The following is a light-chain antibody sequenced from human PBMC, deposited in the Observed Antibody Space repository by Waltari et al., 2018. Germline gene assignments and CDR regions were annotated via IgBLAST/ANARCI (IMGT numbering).Light chain of an antibody. CDR2: KAI. J-gene: IGKJ1*01. CDR1: ESINAW. CDR3: QQYKRPPWT. Sequence: DIQMTQSPSTLSASVGDRVTITCRATESINAWLAWYQQKPGKAPKRLIYKAINLESGVPSRFSGSGSGTEFTLSISSLQPDDFATYYCQQYKRPPWTFGQGTKVDIK. V-gene: IGKV1-5*03.